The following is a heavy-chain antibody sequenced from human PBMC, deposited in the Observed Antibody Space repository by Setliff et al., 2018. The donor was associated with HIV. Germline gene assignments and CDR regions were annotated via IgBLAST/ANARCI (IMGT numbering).Heavy chain of an antibody. J-gene: IGHJ4*02. D-gene: IGHD3-22*01. CDR1: GDSFNGSHYL. CDR2: VYYNWAT. CDR3: ARLRGYDYDYEGHYFDY. V-gene: IGHV4-39*07. Sequence: ETLSLTCTVSGDSFNGSHYLWGWIRQPPGKGLEWVGNVYYNWATYYNPSLKNRVTISVDTSKNQFSLNLTSVTAADTAVYYCARLRGYDYDYEGHYFDYWGQGSLVTVSS.